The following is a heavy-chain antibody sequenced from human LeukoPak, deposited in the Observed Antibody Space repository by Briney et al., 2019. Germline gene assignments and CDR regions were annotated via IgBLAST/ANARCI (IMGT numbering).Heavy chain of an antibody. CDR3: AKGALYYYDSSGYLDY. J-gene: IGHJ4*02. V-gene: IGHV3-23*01. CDR1: GFTFSSYA. Sequence: GGSLGLSCAASGFTFSSYAMSWVRQAPGKGLEWVSAISGSGGSTYYADSVKGRFTISRDNSKNTLYLQMNSLRAEDTAVYYCAKGALYYYDSSGYLDYWGQGTLVTVSS. CDR2: ISGSGGST. D-gene: IGHD3-22*01.